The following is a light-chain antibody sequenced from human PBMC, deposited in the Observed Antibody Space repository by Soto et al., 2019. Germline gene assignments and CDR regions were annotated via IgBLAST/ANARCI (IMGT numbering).Light chain of an antibody. CDR2: EVS. Sequence: QSVLTQPASMSGSPGQSITISCTGTSSDVGGYNYVSWYQHHPGKAPKLIIYEVSNRPSGVSNRFSGSKSGNTASLTVSRLQAEDEADYYCTSYTSSSTYVFGTGTKVTVL. CDR3: TSYTSSSTYV. CDR1: SSDVGGYNY. V-gene: IGLV2-14*01. J-gene: IGLJ1*01.